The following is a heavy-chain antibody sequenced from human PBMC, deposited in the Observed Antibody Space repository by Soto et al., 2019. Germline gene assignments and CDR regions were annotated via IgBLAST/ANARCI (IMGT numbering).Heavy chain of an antibody. J-gene: IGHJ4*02. Sequence: ASVKVSCKTSGYNFATYGITWVRQAPGQGLEWIGWISAYNGNTESTQKFQGRVTLTTDTSTSTAYMELSSLRSDDTAMYFCARDLLVVSPAAYFDYWGQGTLVTVSS. CDR3: ARDLLVVSPAAYFDY. D-gene: IGHD3-22*01. CDR2: ISAYNGNT. V-gene: IGHV1-18*01. CDR1: GYNFATYG.